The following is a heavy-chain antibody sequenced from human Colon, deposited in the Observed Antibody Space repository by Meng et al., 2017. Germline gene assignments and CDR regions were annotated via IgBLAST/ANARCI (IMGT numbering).Heavy chain of an antibody. Sequence: GESLKISCAASGFTFSSYWMSWVRQAPGKGLEWVANIKHDGSEKYYVDSVKGRFTFSRDNAKNSLYLQMNSLRAEDTAVYYCARYYSRGWRDFDYWGQGTVVTVSS. J-gene: IGHJ4*02. V-gene: IGHV3-7*01. CDR3: ARYYSRGWRDFDY. D-gene: IGHD6-19*01. CDR2: IKHDGSEK. CDR1: GFTFSSYW.